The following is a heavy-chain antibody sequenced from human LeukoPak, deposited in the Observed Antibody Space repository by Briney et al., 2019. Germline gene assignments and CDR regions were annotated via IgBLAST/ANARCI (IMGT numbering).Heavy chain of an antibody. Sequence: GGSVRLSCTGSGFTFTNYAMHWVRQAPGEGLEWVAVISYDESKIYYADSVKGRFTISRDLSTNTLYLQMNSLTTEDTAMYFCARRPVAAEYFQHWGQGTLVTVSS. CDR1: GFTFTNYA. V-gene: IGHV3-30*03. CDR3: ARRPVAAEYFQH. J-gene: IGHJ1*01. D-gene: IGHD6-25*01. CDR2: ISYDESKI.